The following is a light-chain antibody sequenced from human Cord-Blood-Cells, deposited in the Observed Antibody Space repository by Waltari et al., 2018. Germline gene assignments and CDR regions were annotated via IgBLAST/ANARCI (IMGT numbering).Light chain of an antibody. CDR2: EVS. CDR3: SSYTSSSTYV. V-gene: IGLV2-14*01. Sequence: QSALTQPASVSGSPGQSITISCTGTSSDVGGYHYVSWCQQHPGKAPKLMIYEVSNRPSGVSNRFSGSKSRNPASLTISGLQAEEDADYYCSSYTSSSTYVFGTGTKVTVL. J-gene: IGLJ1*01. CDR1: SSDVGGYHY.